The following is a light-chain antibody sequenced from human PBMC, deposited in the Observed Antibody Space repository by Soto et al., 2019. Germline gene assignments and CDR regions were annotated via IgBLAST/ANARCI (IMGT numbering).Light chain of an antibody. CDR3: CSYAGSYTWV. CDR1: SSDVGDYNY. J-gene: IGLJ3*02. CDR2: AVN. V-gene: IGLV2-11*01. Sequence: QSALTQPRSVSGSPGQSVTISCTGTSSDVGDYNYVSWYQQHPGKDPKLLIYAVNMRPSGVPDRFSGSKSGNTASLTISGLQAEDEADYSCCSYAGSYTWVFGGGTKVTVL.